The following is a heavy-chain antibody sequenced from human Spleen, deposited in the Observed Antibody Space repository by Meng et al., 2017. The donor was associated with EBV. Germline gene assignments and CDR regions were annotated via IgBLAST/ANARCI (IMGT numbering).Heavy chain of an antibody. Sequence: EVRLARSGGNFVQPGGSLRLSFAASESTFGSYVMSWVRQAPGKGLEWVSGIRADGNSMYYADFVKGRFTVSRDNSNNTLYLQMNNLTAEDAAMYYCAPSKNYYRYFDYWGQGTLVTVSS. J-gene: IGHJ4*01. CDR1: ESTFGSYV. V-gene: IGHV3-23*04. D-gene: IGHD1-26*01. CDR2: IRADGNSM. CDR3: APSKNYYRYFDY.